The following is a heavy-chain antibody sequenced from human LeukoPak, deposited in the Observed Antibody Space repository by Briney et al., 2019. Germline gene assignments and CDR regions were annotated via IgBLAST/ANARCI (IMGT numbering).Heavy chain of an antibody. V-gene: IGHV5-51*01. Sequence: GESLKISCKGSGYSFTSYWIGWVRQMPGKGLEWMGIIYPGDSDTRYSPSFQGQVTISADKSISTAYLQWSSLKASDTVMYYCARGITMIVVVPDAFDIWGQGTMVTVSS. CDR3: ARGITMIVVVPDAFDI. J-gene: IGHJ3*02. CDR1: GYSFTSYW. CDR2: IYPGDSDT. D-gene: IGHD3-22*01.